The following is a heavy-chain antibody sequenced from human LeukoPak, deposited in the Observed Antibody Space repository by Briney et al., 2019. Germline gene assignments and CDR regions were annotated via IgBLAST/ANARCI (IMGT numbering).Heavy chain of an antibody. V-gene: IGHV1-69*06. Sequence: SVKVSCKASGGTFSSYAISWVRQAPGQGLEWMGEIIPIFGTANYAQKFQGRVTITADKSTSTAYMELSSLRSEDTAVYYCAIDSSGWYMGFDYWGQGTLVTVSS. D-gene: IGHD6-19*01. CDR2: IIPIFGTA. CDR3: AIDSSGWYMGFDY. J-gene: IGHJ4*02. CDR1: GGTFSSYA.